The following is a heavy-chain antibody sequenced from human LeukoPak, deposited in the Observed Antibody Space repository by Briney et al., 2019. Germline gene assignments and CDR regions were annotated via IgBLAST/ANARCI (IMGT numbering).Heavy chain of an antibody. V-gene: IGHV3-23*01. D-gene: IGHD2-2*01. CDR2: ISGSGGST. Sequence: GGSLRLSCAASGFTFSSYAMSWVRQAPGKGLEWVSAISGSGGSTYYADSVKGRFTISRDNAKNSLYLQMNSLRAEDTAVYYCAREFIVVVPTYGMDVWGQGTTVTVSS. CDR1: GFTFSSYA. CDR3: AREFIVVVPTYGMDV. J-gene: IGHJ6*02.